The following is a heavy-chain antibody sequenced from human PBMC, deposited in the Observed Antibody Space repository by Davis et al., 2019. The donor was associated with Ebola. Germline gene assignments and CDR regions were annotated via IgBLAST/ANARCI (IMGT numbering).Heavy chain of an antibody. V-gene: IGHV3-21*04. CDR3: AKGDDYRGTFDI. CDR2: ISSSSSYI. CDR1: GFTFGSYS. Sequence: GESLKISCAASGFTFGSYSMNWVRQAPGKGLEWVSSISSSSSYIYYADSVKGRFTISRDNAKNTLYLQMNSLRAEDTAVYYCAKGDDYRGTFDIWGQGIMVTVSS. J-gene: IGHJ3*02. D-gene: IGHD4-11*01.